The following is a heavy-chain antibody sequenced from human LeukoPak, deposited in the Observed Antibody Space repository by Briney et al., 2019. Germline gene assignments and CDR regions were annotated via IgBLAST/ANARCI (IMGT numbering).Heavy chain of an antibody. D-gene: IGHD3-22*01. J-gene: IGHJ1*01. CDR3: ARRDYYDSSGYSLGYFQH. Sequence: ASVKVSCKASGYTFTSYDINWVRHAPGQGLEWMGWMNTNSGNTGYAQEFQGRVTMTRNTSISTAYMELSSLRSEDTAVYYCARRDYYDSSGYSLGYFQHWVQGTLVTVSS. CDR1: GYTFTSYD. V-gene: IGHV1-8*01. CDR2: MNTNSGNT.